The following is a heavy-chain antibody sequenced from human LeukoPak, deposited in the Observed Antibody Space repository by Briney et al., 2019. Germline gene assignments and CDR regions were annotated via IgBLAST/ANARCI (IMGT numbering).Heavy chain of an antibody. CDR3: ARNRLHFDY. V-gene: IGHV3-48*01. Sequence: GGSLRLSCAASGFTFSSYWMSWVRQAPGKGLEWVSYISSSSSTIYYADSVKGRFTISRDNAKNSLYLQMNSLRAEDTAVYYCARNRLHFDYWGQGTLVTVSS. CDR2: ISSSSSTI. CDR1: GFTFSSYW. D-gene: IGHD4-11*01. J-gene: IGHJ4*02.